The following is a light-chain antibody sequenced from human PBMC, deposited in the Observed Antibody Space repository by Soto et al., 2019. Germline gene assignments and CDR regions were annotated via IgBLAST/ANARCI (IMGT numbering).Light chain of an antibody. CDR1: QGIRNF. CDR2: AAS. J-gene: IGKJ3*01. V-gene: IGKV1-27*01. CDR3: QKYSSVPV. Sequence: DIQMTQSPTSLSASVGGRVTITCRASQGIRNFVAWYQQKPGKAPKLLIYAASTLQSGVPSRFSGSGSGTDFPLTINSLQPEDVATYSCQKYSSVPVFGPGTKVEIK.